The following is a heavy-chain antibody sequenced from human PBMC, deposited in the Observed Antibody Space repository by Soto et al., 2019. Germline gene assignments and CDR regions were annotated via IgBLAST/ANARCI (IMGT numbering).Heavy chain of an antibody. CDR1: GFTFSTYA. CDR2: ISSNGGST. D-gene: IGHD1-26*01. CDR3: VKDRWVDY. V-gene: IGHV3-64D*06. J-gene: IGHJ4*02. Sequence: GGSLRLSCSVSGFTFSTYAMHWVRQAPGKGLEYASSISSNGGSTYYADSVKGRFTISRDNSKNTLYLQMSSLRIQDTALYYCVKDRWVDYWGQGILVTVS.